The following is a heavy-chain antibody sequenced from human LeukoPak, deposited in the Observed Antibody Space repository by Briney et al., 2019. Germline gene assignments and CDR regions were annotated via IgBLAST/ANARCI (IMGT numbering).Heavy chain of an antibody. CDR1: GGSLSSGGYY. Sequence: SQTLSLTCTVSGGSLSSGGYYWSWIRQHPGKGLEWIGYIYFSGSTYYNPSLKSRVTISVDTSKNQFSLKRSSVTAADTAVYYCARGAAAGHRFDYWGQGTLVTVSS. D-gene: IGHD6-13*01. CDR2: IYFSGST. J-gene: IGHJ4*02. V-gene: IGHV4-31*03. CDR3: ARGAAAGHRFDY.